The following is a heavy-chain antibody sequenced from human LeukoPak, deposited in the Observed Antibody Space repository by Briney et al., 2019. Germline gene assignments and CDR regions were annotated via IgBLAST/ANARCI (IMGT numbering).Heavy chain of an antibody. D-gene: IGHD4-17*01. CDR1: GGSISSYY. Sequence: SETLSLTCTVSGGSISSYYWSWIRQPPGKGLEWIGYIYYSGSTNYNPSLKSRVTISVDTSKNQFSLKLSSVAAADTAVYYCARAYGDYFDYWGQGTLVTVSS. CDR3: ARAYGDYFDY. V-gene: IGHV4-59*01. CDR2: IYYSGST. J-gene: IGHJ4*02.